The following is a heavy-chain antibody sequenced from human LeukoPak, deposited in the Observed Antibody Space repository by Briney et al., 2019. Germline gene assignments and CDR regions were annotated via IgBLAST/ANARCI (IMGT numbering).Heavy chain of an antibody. CDR1: GGSISSYY. CDR3: AGLRGVTYPSFVDY. D-gene: IGHD2-21*02. Sequence: PSETLSLTCTVPGGSISSYYWSWIRQPPGKGLEWIGYIYYSGSTNYNPSLKSRVTISVDTSKNQFSLKLSSVTAADTAVYYCAGLRGVTYPSFVDYWGQGTLVTVSS. CDR2: IYYSGST. J-gene: IGHJ4*02. V-gene: IGHV4-59*08.